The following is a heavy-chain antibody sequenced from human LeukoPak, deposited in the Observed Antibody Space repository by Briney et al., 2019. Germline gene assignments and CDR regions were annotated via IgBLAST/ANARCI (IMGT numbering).Heavy chain of an antibody. CDR2: IYYSGST. CDR1: GGSISSGGYY. J-gene: IGHJ6*02. CDR3: ARGGRLSHGMDV. D-gene: IGHD3-3*01. Sequence: SKTLSLTCTVSGGSISSGGYYWSWIRQSPGKGLEWIGYIYYSGSTYYNPSLKRVSISVDTSKNQFSLKLSSVSAADTAVYYCARGGRLSHGMDVWGQGTTVTVSS. V-gene: IGHV4-31*03.